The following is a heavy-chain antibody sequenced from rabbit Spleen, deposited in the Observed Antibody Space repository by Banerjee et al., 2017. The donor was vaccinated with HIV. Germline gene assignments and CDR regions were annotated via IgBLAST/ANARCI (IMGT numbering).Heavy chain of an antibody. Sequence: HLKESGGGLVQPGGSLKLSCTASGFTLSSYYMNWVRQAPGKGLEWIGYIDPIFGITYYANWVNGRFSISRENAQNTVFLQMTSLTAADTATYFCARDVDGWGFPSLYLWGPGTLVTVS. D-gene: IGHD4-1*01. CDR2: IDPIFGIT. J-gene: IGHJ6*01. V-gene: IGHV1S7*01. CDR1: GFTLSSYY. CDR3: ARDVDGWGFPSLYL.